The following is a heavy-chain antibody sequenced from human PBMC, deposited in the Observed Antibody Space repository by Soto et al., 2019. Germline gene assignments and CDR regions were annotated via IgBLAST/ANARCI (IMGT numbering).Heavy chain of an antibody. V-gene: IGHV3-66*01. CDR1: GSTVRSNY. D-gene: IGHD2-21*02. CDR3: ARSGGHYWFDP. CDR2: IYAGGST. J-gene: IGHJ5*02. Sequence: PGRSVTLSCAASGSTVRSNYTRFVRQAPGKGLEWVSVIYAGGSTYYADSVKGRFTISRDNSKNTLYLQMNSLRVEDTAVYYCARSGGHYWFDPLGQGTLVTVSS.